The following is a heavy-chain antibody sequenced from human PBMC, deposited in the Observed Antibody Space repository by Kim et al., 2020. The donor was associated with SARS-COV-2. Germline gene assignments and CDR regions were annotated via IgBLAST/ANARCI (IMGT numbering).Heavy chain of an antibody. D-gene: IGHD3-10*01. CDR3: AKSVGEYYYYYGLDV. J-gene: IGHJ6*02. V-gene: IGHV3-23*01. Sequence: DSVQGRFTISRDTSKEPVYLQMSSLRAEDTAVYFCAKSVGEYYYYYGLDVWGQGTTVIVSS.